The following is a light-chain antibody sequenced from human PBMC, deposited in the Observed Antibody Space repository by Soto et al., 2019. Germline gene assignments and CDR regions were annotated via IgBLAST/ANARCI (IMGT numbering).Light chain of an antibody. CDR3: TSYAGSNTYV. V-gene: IGLV2-8*01. CDR2: EVS. Sequence: QSALNQPPSASGSPGQSVTISCTGTSSDVGNYNYVSWYQHHPGKAPKLMIYEVSKWPSGVPDRFSGSKSGNTASPTVSGLQAEDEADYYCTSYAGSNTYVFGTGTKVTV. J-gene: IGLJ1*01. CDR1: SSDVGNYNY.